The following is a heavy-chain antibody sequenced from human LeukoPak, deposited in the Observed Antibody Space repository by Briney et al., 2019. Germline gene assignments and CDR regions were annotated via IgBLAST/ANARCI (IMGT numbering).Heavy chain of an antibody. D-gene: IGHD2-15*01. CDR1: GFTFNNYA. Sequence: PGGSLRLSCEASGFTFNNYAIHRVRRAPGKGLEWVAVISDDGDSQHYADSVRGRFTISKDTSTNTVFLQMTSLTTDDTAVYYCARGLVVVVRMDWFDPWGQGTLVIVSS. V-gene: IGHV3-30*01. J-gene: IGHJ5*02. CDR3: ARGLVVVVRMDWFDP. CDR2: ISDDGDSQ.